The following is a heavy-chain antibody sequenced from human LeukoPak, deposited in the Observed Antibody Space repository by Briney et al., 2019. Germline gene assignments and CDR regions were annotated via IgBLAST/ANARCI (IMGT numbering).Heavy chain of an antibody. CDR2: IFHSGGT. J-gene: IGHJ6*03. D-gene: IGHD2-8*01. CDR3: AANGYYSIDV. V-gene: IGHV4-4*02. CDR1: AGSISSTNW. Sequence: SETLSLTCAVSAGSISSTNWWSWVPQPPGKGLEWIGEIFHSGGTNYNPSLKSRISLSVDKSQNQFSLKLNSLTAADTAVYYCAANGYYSIDVWGKGTTVTVSS.